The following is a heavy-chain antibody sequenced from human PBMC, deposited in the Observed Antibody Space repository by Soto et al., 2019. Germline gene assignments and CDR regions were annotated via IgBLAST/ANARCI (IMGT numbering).Heavy chain of an antibody. D-gene: IGHD3-22*01. J-gene: IGHJ4*02. CDR3: AGGAGVYDSSLMAY. Sequence: SETLSLTCAVSGGSISSSNWWSWVRQPPGKGLEWIGEIYHSGSTNYNPSLKSRVTISVDKSKNQFSLKLSSVTAADTAVYYCAGGAGVYDSSLMAYWGQGTLVTVSS. V-gene: IGHV4-4*02. CDR2: IYHSGST. CDR1: GGSISSSNW.